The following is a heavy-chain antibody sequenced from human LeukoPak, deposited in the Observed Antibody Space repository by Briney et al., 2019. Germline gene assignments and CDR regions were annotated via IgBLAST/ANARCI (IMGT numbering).Heavy chain of an antibody. CDR2: ISSSSSYI. CDR1: GFTFSSYS. CDR3: ARDRGIGSGYCVDAFDI. Sequence: PGGSLRLSCAASGFTFSSYSMNWVRQAPGKGLEWVSAISSSSSYIYYADSVKGRFTISRDNAKNSQYLQMNSLRAEDTAVYYCARDRGIGSGYCVDAFDIWGQGTMVTVSS. D-gene: IGHD3-22*01. J-gene: IGHJ3*02. V-gene: IGHV3-21*01.